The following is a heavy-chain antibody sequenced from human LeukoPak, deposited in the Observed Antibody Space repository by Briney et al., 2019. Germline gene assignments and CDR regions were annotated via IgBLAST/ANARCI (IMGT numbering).Heavy chain of an antibody. J-gene: IGHJ6*02. CDR2: IYTSGST. Sequence: SETLSLTCTVSGGSISSYYWSWIRQPAGKGLEWIGRIYTSGSTSYNPSLKSRVTMSVDTSKNQFSLKLSSVTAADTAVYYCARERYDFWSGFNIHYYYGMDVWGQGTTVTVSS. V-gene: IGHV4-4*07. CDR3: ARERYDFWSGFNIHYYYGMDV. D-gene: IGHD3-3*01. CDR1: GGSISSYY.